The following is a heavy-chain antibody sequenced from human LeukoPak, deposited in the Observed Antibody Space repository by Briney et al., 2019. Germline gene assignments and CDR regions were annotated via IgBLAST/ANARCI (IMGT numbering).Heavy chain of an antibody. CDR2: MNPNSGNT. Sequence: ASVKVSCRASGYTFTSYDINWVRQTTGLGLEWMGWMNPNSGNTGYAQKFQGRVTMTRNTSISTAYMELSSLRSEDTAVYYCARGCSSTSCYTGNWNDYWGQGTLVTVS. CDR1: GYTFTSYD. D-gene: IGHD2-2*02. V-gene: IGHV1-8*01. CDR3: ARGCSSTSCYTGNWNDY. J-gene: IGHJ4*02.